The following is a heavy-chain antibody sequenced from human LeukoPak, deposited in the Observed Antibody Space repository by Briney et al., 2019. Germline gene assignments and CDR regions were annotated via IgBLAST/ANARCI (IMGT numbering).Heavy chain of an antibody. CDR1: GFTFSSYE. Sequence: PGGSLRLSCAASGFTFSSYEMNWVRQAPGKGLEWVSYISSSGSTIYYADSVKGRFTISRDNAKNSLSLQMNSLRAEDTVVYYCGGVGIHLLGAFDIWGQGTMVTVSS. CDR3: GGVGIHLLGAFDI. D-gene: IGHD5-18*01. CDR2: ISSSGSTI. V-gene: IGHV3-48*03. J-gene: IGHJ3*02.